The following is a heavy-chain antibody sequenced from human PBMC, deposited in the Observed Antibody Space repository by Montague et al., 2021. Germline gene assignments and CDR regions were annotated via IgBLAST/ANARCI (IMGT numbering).Heavy chain of an antibody. J-gene: IGHJ4*02. CDR3: ARDNGYCNITSCTPLTY. Sequence: SETLSLTCAVSGGSISSINWWGWVRQPPGKGLEWVGEILHTGSSNYNPSLTSRVTISVDTSKNQFSLKLSSVTAADTAVYYCARDNGYCNITSCTPLTYWGQGTLVTVSS. CDR2: ILHTGSS. D-gene: IGHD2-2*03. CDR1: GGSISSINW. V-gene: IGHV4-4*02.